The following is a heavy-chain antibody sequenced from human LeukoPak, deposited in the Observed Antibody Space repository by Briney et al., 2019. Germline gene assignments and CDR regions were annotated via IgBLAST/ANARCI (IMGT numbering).Heavy chain of an antibody. J-gene: IGHJ4*02. CDR1: GFTFDDYA. D-gene: IGHD5-18*01. Sequence: GGSLRLSCAASGFTFDDYAMHWVRQAPGKGLEWVSLISGDGGSTYYADSVKCRFTISRDNSKNSLYLQMNSLRTEDTALYYCAKDIDTAMVQGAIDYWGQGTLVTVSS. CDR3: AKDIDTAMVQGAIDY. V-gene: IGHV3-43*02. CDR2: ISGDGGST.